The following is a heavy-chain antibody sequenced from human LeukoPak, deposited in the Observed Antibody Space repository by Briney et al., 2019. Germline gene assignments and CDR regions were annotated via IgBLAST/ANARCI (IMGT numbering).Heavy chain of an antibody. V-gene: IGHV4-34*01. Sequence: SETLSLTCAVYGGSFSGYYWSWIRQPPGKGLEWIGEINHSGSTNYNPSLKSRVTISVDTSKNQFSLKLSSVTAADTAVYYCAREYRGYSYVVDYWGQGTLVTVSS. J-gene: IGHJ4*02. D-gene: IGHD5-18*01. CDR1: GGSFSGYY. CDR2: INHSGST. CDR3: AREYRGYSYVVDY.